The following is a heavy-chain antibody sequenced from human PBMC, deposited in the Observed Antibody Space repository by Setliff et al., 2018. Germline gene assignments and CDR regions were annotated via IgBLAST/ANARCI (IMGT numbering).Heavy chain of an antibody. CDR2: ISGGGSIM. Sequence: GGSLRLSCTTSGFTFFSYTMNWVRQAPGKGLEWVSYISGGGSIMYYADSVRGRFTISRDNAKNSLYLQMSSLRAEDTAVYYCATNPPKGPSGGYYYDDPYYYYMDVWGKGTTVTVSS. J-gene: IGHJ6*03. CDR3: ATNPPKGPSGGYYYDDPYYYYMDV. V-gene: IGHV3-48*01. CDR1: GFTFFSYT. D-gene: IGHD3-22*01.